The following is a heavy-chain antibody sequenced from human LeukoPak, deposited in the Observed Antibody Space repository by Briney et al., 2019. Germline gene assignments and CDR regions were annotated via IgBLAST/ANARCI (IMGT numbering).Heavy chain of an antibody. CDR3: ARVEWLRLAQQLETNWFDP. Sequence: GASVKVSRKASGYTFTGYYMHWVRQAPGQGLEWMGWINPNSGGTNYAQKFQGRVTMTRDTSISTAYMELSRLRSDDTAVYYCARVEWLRLAQQLETNWFDPWGQGTLVTVSS. V-gene: IGHV1-2*02. CDR1: GYTFTGYY. J-gene: IGHJ5*02. CDR2: INPNSGGT. D-gene: IGHD5-12*01.